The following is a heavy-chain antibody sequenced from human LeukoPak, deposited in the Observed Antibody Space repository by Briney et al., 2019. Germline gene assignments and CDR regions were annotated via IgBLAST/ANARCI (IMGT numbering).Heavy chain of an antibody. CDR2: IIPIFGTA. D-gene: IGHD3-3*01. CDR1: GGTFSSYA. CDR3: ARASKILRFLEWPPDAFDI. V-gene: IGHV1-69*05. J-gene: IGHJ3*02. Sequence: SVKVSCKASGGTFSSYAISWVRQAPGQGLEWMGRIIPIFGTANYAQKFQGRVTITTDESTSTAYMELSRLRSDDTAVYYCARASKILRFLEWPPDAFDIWGQGTMVTVSS.